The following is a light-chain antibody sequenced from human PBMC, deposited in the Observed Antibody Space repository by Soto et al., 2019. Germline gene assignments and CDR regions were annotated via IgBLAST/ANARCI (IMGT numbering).Light chain of an antibody. CDR3: QQYGSSPMYT. J-gene: IGKJ2*01. CDR2: GAS. V-gene: IGKV3-20*01. Sequence: EIVLTQSPGTLSLSPGERATLSCRASQSVSSSYLAWYQQKPGQAPRLLIYGASSRATGIPDRFSGSGSGTDVTLTISRLAPEHFAVYYCQQYGSSPMYTFGQGTKLEIK. CDR1: QSVSSSY.